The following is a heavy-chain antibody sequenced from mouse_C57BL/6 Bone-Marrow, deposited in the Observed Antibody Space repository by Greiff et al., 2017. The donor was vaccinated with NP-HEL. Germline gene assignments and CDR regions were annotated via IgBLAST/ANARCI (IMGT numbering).Heavy chain of an antibody. CDR3: ARGIYDYDVGDY. J-gene: IGHJ4*01. CDR2: IYPGSGST. V-gene: IGHV1-55*01. D-gene: IGHD2-4*01. CDR1: GYTFTSYW. Sequence: VQLQQPGAELVKPGASVKMSCKASGYTFTSYWITWVKQRPGQGLEWIGDIYPGSGSTNYNEKFKSKATLTVDTSSSTAYMQLSSLTSEDSAVYYCARGIYDYDVGDYWGQGTSVTVSS.